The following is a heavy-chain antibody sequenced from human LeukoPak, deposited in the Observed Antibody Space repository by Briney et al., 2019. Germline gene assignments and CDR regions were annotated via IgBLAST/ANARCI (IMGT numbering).Heavy chain of an antibody. CDR3: ARSSRDGYKTYYYYYMDV. CDR2: INPNSGGT. Sequence: EASVKVSCKASGYTFTDYYMHWVRQAPGQGLEWMGWINPNSGGTNYAQKFQGRVTMTRDTSISTAYMELSRLRSDDTAVYYCARSSRDGYKTYYYYYMDVWGKGTTVTISS. J-gene: IGHJ6*03. V-gene: IGHV1-2*02. CDR1: GYTFTDYY. D-gene: IGHD5-24*01.